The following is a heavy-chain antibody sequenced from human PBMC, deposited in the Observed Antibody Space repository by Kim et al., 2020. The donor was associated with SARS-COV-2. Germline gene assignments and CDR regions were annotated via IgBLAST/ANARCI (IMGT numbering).Heavy chain of an antibody. CDR1: GFTFRSYA. CDR2: IGGDGATS. V-gene: IGHV3-23*01. D-gene: IGHD3-22*01. CDR3: VSPPEASYYSFYCSGV. Sequence: GGSLRLSCAASGFTFRSYAMTWVRQAPGKGLEWVSGIGGDGATSYYADSEKGRFTISRDNSKRTLYQQTNRMRAEATADYYSVSPPEASYYSFYCSGVWG. J-gene: IGHJ6*01.